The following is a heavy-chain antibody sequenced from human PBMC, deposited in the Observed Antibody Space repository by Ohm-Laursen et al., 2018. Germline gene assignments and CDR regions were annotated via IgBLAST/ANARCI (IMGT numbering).Heavy chain of an antibody. J-gene: IGHJ4*02. D-gene: IGHD1/OR15-1a*01. CDR3: ARVQQGRTEEDS. V-gene: IGHV3-48*03. CDR1: GFTFSSYE. Sequence: GSLRLSCTASGFTFSSYEMNWVRQAPGKGLEWVSYISGTGSVIYYADAVKGRFTISRDNAKNSLFLQMNSLTVDDTAVYYCARVQQGRTEEDSWGQGTLVTVSS. CDR2: ISGTGSVI.